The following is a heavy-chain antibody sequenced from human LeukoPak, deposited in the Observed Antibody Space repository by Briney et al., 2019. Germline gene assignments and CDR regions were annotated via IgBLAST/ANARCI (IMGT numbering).Heavy chain of an antibody. CDR3: AKDGPPGGYCSGGSCYPNWFDP. D-gene: IGHD2-15*01. J-gene: IGHJ5*02. CDR2: ISGSGGST. CDR1: GFTFSSYA. V-gene: IGHV3-23*01. Sequence: GGSLRLSCAASGFTFSSYARSWVRQAPGKGLEWVSAISGSGGSTYYADSVKGRFTISRDNSKNTLYLQMNSLRAEDTAVYYCAKDGPPGGYCSGGSCYPNWFDPWGQGTLVTVSS.